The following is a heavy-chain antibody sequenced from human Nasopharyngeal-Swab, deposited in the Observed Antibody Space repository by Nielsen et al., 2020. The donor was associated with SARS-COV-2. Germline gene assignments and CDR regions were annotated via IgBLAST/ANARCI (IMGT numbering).Heavy chain of an antibody. D-gene: IGHD5-18*01. CDR1: GGSFSCYY. V-gene: IGHV4-34*01. J-gene: IGHJ4*02. Sequence: SETLSLTCAVYGGSFSCYYWSWIRQPPGKGLEWIGEINHSGSTNYNPSLKSRVTISVDTSKNQFSLKLSSVTAADTAVYYCARHTANTEDWGQGTLVTVSS. CDR2: INHSGST. CDR3: ARHTANTED.